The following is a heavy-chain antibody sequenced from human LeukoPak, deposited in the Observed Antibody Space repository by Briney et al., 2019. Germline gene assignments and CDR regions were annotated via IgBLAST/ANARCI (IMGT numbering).Heavy chain of an antibody. CDR3: ARDLPSGHYFDY. V-gene: IGHV3-11*01. CDR1: GFTFSDYY. Sequence: PGGSLRLSCAASGFTFSDYYMSWIHQAPGKGLEWVSYISSSGGTIDYADSVKGRFTIFRDNAKNSLYLQMNSLRAEDTAVYYCARDLPSGHYFDYWGQGTLVTVSS. J-gene: IGHJ4*02. D-gene: IGHD3-10*01. CDR2: ISSSGGTI.